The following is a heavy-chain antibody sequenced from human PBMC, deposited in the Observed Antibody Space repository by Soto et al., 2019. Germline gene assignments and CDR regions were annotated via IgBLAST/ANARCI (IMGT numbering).Heavy chain of an antibody. CDR1: GGSISSSSYY. CDR3: ARRSSGWYYFDY. Sequence: SETLSLTCTVSGGSISSSSYYWGWIRQPPGKGLEWIGSIYYSGSTYYNPSLKSRVTISVDTSKNQFSLKLSSVTAADTAVYYCARRSSGWYYFDYWGQGTLVTVSS. J-gene: IGHJ4*02. CDR2: IYYSGST. D-gene: IGHD6-19*01. V-gene: IGHV4-39*01.